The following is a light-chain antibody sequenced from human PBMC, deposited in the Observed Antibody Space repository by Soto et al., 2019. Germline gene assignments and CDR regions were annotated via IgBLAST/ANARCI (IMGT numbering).Light chain of an antibody. CDR1: QSISVTY. V-gene: IGKV3-20*01. CDR3: HHYGISPPWT. CDR2: TTS. J-gene: IGKJ1*01. Sequence: EIVLTQSPGTLSLSPGERATLSCRASQSISVTYLAWYQQKPGQAPRLLIYTTSIRATGIPDRFSGSGSGTDFTLTISRLEPEDFAVYYSHHYGISPPWTFGQGTKVEIK.